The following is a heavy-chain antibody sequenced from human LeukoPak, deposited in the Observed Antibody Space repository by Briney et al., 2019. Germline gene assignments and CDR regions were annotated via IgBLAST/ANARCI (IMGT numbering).Heavy chain of an antibody. J-gene: IGHJ4*02. V-gene: IGHV3-74*01. CDR2: INTDGTNT. Sequence: GGSLRLSCAASGFTFSDYWMHWVRLAPGKGLVWVSRINTDGTNTIYADSVKGRFTISRDNAENTLYLQMTSLRAEDTAVYYCARNSGPQDYWGQGTLVTVSS. CDR1: GFTFSDYW. D-gene: IGHD3-10*01. CDR3: ARNSGPQDY.